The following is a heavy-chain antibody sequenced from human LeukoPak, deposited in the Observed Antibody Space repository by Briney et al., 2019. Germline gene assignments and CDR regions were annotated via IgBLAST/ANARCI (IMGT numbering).Heavy chain of an antibody. D-gene: IGHD2-15*01. CDR3: ARDRSPSGISKDRYFDY. V-gene: IGHV1-69*01. J-gene: IGHJ4*02. Sequence: SVKVSCKASGGTFSSYAISWVRQAPGQGLEWMGGIIPIFGTANYAQKFQGRVTITADESTSTAYMELSSLRSEDTAVYYCARDRSPSGISKDRYFDYWGQGTLVTVSS. CDR2: IIPIFGTA. CDR1: GGTFSSYA.